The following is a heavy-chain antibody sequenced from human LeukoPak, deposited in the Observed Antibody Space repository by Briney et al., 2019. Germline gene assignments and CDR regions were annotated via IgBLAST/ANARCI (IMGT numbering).Heavy chain of an antibody. D-gene: IGHD3-22*01. CDR3: AKTHGYFDQ. Sequence: QPGGSLRLSCAASGFTFSSYGTTWLRQTPAKGLEWVSAISGSGETTYYSDSVKGRSTISRDNSKNTLFLQMNSLRVEDAAMYYCAKTHGYFDQWGQGTLVAVSS. V-gene: IGHV3-23*01. CDR1: GFTFSSYG. J-gene: IGHJ4*02. CDR2: ISGSGETT.